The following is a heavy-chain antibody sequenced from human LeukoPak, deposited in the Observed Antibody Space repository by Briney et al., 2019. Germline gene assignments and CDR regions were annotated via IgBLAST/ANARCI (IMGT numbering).Heavy chain of an antibody. Sequence: GESLKISCKGSGYSFTSYWIGWVRQMPGKGLEWMGIIYPGDSDTRYSPSFQGQVTISADKSISTAYLQWSSLKASDTAMYYCARQTYYDILTGQRWWWLDPWGQGTLVTVSS. CDR3: ARQTYYDILTGQRWWWLDP. CDR1: GYSFTSYW. J-gene: IGHJ5*02. CDR2: IYPGDSDT. V-gene: IGHV5-51*01. D-gene: IGHD3-9*01.